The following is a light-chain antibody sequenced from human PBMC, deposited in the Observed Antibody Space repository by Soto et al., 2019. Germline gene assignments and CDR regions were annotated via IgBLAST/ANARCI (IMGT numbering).Light chain of an antibody. Sequence: DIQMTQSPSSLSASVGDRVTITCRASQNISSYLNWYQLKPEKAPKLLIYAASSLQSGVPSRFSGSGSGTDFTLTVSSLQPDDFATYYCQQSYSLPFTFGPGTKVDIK. CDR3: QQSYSLPFT. CDR1: QNISSY. J-gene: IGKJ3*01. CDR2: AAS. V-gene: IGKV1-39*01.